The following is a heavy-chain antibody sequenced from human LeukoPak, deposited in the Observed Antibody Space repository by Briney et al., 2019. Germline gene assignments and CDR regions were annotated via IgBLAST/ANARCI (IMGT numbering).Heavy chain of an antibody. CDR1: GGSFSGYY. V-gene: IGHV4-34*01. J-gene: IGHJ5*02. Sequence: SETLSLTCAVYGGSFSGYYWSWTRQPPGKGLEWIGEINHSGSTNYNPSLKSRVTISVDTSKNQFSLKLSSVTAADTAVYYCARGPPYCSGGSCYPNWFDPWGQGTLVTVSS. CDR3: ARGPPYCSGGSCYPNWFDP. D-gene: IGHD2-15*01. CDR2: INHSGST.